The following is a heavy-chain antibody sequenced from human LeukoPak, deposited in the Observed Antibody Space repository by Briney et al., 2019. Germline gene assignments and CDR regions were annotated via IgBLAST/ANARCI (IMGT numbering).Heavy chain of an antibody. J-gene: IGHJ3*02. D-gene: IGHD3-22*01. CDR1: GGSISSGGYS. CDR2: IYHSGST. Sequence: SETLSLTCAVSGGSISSGGYSWSWIRQPPGKGLEWIGYIYHSGSTYYNPSLKSRVTISVDRSKNQFSLKLSSVTAADTAVYYGARGYYYYSSCPGAFDIWGQGTMVTVSS. CDR3: ARGYYYYSSCPGAFDI. V-gene: IGHV4-30-2*01.